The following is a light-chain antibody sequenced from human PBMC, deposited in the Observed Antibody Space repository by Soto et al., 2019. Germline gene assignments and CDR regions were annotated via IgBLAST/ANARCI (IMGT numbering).Light chain of an antibody. V-gene: IGLV1-44*01. CDR3: AAWDDSLSGHFV. CDR1: SSNIGTNT. J-gene: IGLJ1*01. Sequence: QSVLTQPPSASGTPGQRVTISCSGSSSNIGTNTVSWYQHLPGTAPKLLIYNNNRRPSGVPDRFSGSKPGTSASLAISGLQSEDKADYYCAAWDDSLSGHFVFGTGTKVTVL. CDR2: NNN.